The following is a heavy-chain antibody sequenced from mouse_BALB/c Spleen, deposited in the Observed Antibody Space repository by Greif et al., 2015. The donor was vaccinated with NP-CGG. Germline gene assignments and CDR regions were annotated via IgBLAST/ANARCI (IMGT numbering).Heavy chain of an antibody. V-gene: IGHV1-14*01. CDR1: GYTFTSYV. Sequence: VQLQQSGPELAKPGASVKMSCKASGYTFTSYVMHWVKQKPGQGLEWIGYINPYNDGTKYNEKFKGKATLTSDKSSSTAYMELSSLTSEDSAVYYCARDYSSYYFGYWGQGTTLTVSS. J-gene: IGHJ2*01. D-gene: IGHD2-13*01. CDR2: INPYNDGT. CDR3: ARDYSSYYFGY.